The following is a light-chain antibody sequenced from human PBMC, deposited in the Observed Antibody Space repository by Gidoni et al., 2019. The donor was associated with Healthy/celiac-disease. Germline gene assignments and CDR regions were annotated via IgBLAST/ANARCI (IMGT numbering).Light chain of an antibody. Sequence: DIVGVHSPNPLAVSLGERATINCKSSQSVLYSSNNKNYLAWYQQKPGQPPKLLIYWASTRESGVPDRFSGSGSGTDFTLTISSLQAEDVAVYYCQQYYSSTWTFGQGTKVEIK. CDR1: QSVLYSSNNKNY. V-gene: IGKV4-1*01. CDR2: WAS. CDR3: QQYYSSTWT. J-gene: IGKJ1*01.